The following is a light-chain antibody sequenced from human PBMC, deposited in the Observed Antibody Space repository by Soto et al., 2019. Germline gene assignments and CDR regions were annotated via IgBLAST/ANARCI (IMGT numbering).Light chain of an antibody. CDR3: QHYGNSLT. CDR1: QSVSSSH. CDR2: GAS. V-gene: IGKV3-20*01. J-gene: IGKJ4*01. Sequence: PGESVTLSCRASQSVSSSHLAWYQQKPGQAPRLFIYGASRRATGIPDRFSGSGSGTDFTLTISRLQPEDFAVYSCQHYGNSLTFGGRTKVEIK.